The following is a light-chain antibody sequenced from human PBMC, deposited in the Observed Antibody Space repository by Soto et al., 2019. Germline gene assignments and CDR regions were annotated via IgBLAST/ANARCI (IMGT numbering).Light chain of an antibody. Sequence: EVVLTQSPATLSLSPGERATLSCRASQSVNTYLAWFQQRPGQAPRLLIHDAYNRATGIPARFSGSGSGTDFTLTISGLEPEDFAVYYCQQRDNWPFTFGPGTTVDIK. J-gene: IGKJ3*01. CDR3: QQRDNWPFT. V-gene: IGKV3-11*01. CDR2: DAY. CDR1: QSVNTY.